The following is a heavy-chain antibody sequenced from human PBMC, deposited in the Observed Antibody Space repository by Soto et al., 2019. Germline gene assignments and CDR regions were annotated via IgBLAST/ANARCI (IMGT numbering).Heavy chain of an antibody. V-gene: IGHV3-23*01. J-gene: IGHJ4*02. CDR1: GFTFNYYA. CDR2: VSGTGGAT. Sequence: EVQLLESGGGLVQPGGSLRLSCAASGFTFNYYAMTWVRQAPGKGLEWVSSVSGTGGATYYADSVKGRFTVSRDNSKNTLFLQMNSLRAEETAVYYCAKDLIDRYFFDYGGQGSLVAVSS. CDR3: AKDLIDRYFFDY.